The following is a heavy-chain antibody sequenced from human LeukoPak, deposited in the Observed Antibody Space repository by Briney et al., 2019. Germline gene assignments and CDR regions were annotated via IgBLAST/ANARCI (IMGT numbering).Heavy chain of an antibody. Sequence: PSETLSLTCTVSGGSISSYYWSWIRQPPGKGLEWIGSIYHSGSTYSNPSLKSRVTTSVDTSKNQFSLKVNSVTATDTAVYYCARGGGIAAAGTYYYYYMDVWGKGTTVTVSS. J-gene: IGHJ6*03. CDR3: ARGGGIAAAGTYYYYYMDV. CDR2: IYHSGST. CDR1: GGSISSYY. D-gene: IGHD6-13*01. V-gene: IGHV4-38-2*02.